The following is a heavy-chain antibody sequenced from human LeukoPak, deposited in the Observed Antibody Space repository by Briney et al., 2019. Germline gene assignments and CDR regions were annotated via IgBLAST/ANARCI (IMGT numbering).Heavy chain of an antibody. CDR1: GGSISSSSYY. D-gene: IGHD3-10*01. CDR2: VYDSGSA. V-gene: IGHV4-61*05. CDR3: ARVRGAQTFDY. Sequence: SETLSLTCTVSGGSISSSSYYWGWIRQPPGKGLEWIGYVYDSGSAYYNPSLNSRFTISVDTSKNQFSLKVSSVTAADTAVYYCARVRGAQTFDYWGQGTLVTVSS. J-gene: IGHJ4*02.